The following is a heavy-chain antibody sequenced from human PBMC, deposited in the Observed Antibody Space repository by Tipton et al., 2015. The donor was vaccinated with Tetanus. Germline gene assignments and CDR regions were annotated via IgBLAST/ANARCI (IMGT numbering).Heavy chain of an antibody. CDR2: IIPILGIA. CDR3: ARYLPGIAAAGFDP. J-gene: IGHJ5*02. Sequence: QLVQSGAEVKKPGSSVKVSCKASGGTFSSYAISWVRQAPGQGLEWMGRIIPILGIANYAQKFQGRVTITADKSTSTAYMELSSLRSEDTAVYYCARYLPGIAAAGFDPWGQGTLVTVSS. V-gene: IGHV1-69*09. D-gene: IGHD6-13*01. CDR1: GGTFSSYA.